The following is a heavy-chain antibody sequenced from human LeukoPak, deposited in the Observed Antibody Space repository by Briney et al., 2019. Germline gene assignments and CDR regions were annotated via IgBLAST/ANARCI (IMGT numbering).Heavy chain of an antibody. Sequence: PSETLSLTCTVSGDSISNYYWTWIRQPPGKGLEWVGHIYGSGSANYNPSLRSGVSMSLETPKNQVSLKLSSVTAADTAMYYCACSHGRALNFWGQGALVTVSS. V-gene: IGHV4-4*07. CDR2: IYGSGSA. CDR1: GDSISNYY. J-gene: IGHJ4*02. CDR3: ACSHGRALNF. D-gene: IGHD3-10*02.